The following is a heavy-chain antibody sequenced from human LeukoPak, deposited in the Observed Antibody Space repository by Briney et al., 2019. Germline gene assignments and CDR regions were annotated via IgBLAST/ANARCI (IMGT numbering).Heavy chain of an antibody. CDR2: ISDSGGST. CDR1: GFTLTSSD. J-gene: IGHJ4*02. V-gene: IGHV3-23*01. CDR3: AKDGRSYTPGY. Sequence: GGSLRLSCATSGFTLTSSDMSWVRQAPGKGLEWVSSISDSGGSTDYLDSVRGRFTISRDISKNTLYLQMNSLRAEVTAIYYCAKDGRSYTPGYWGQGALVTVSS. D-gene: IGHD2-15*01.